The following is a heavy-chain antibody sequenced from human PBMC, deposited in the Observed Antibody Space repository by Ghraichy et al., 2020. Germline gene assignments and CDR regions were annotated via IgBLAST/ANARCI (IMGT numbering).Heavy chain of an antibody. CDR1: GFTFSSYA. V-gene: IGHV3-23*01. CDR3: AKDTGGDCGGDCYSVFWVY. J-gene: IGHJ4*02. CDR2: ISGSGGST. D-gene: IGHD2-21*02. Sequence: GGSLRLSCAASGFTFSSYAMSWVRQAPGKGLEWVSAISGSGGSTYYADSVKGRFTISRDNSKNTLYLQMNSLRAEDTAVYYCAKDTGGDCGGDCYSVFWVYWGQGTLVTVSS.